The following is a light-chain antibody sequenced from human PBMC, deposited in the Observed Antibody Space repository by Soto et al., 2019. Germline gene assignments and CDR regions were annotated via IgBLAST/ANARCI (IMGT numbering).Light chain of an antibody. CDR2: SAS. V-gene: IGKV3-20*01. CDR1: QTFSSSH. Sequence: EIVLTQSPGTLSLSRGERATLSCRVCQTFSSSHLAWHQQTPGQAPRLILYSASTSATGIPDRFSRSGSGADFNHSISSLQSRDFVVYYCQQYNNWPSTFRQGTKVDSK. J-gene: IGKJ1*01. CDR3: QQYNNWPST.